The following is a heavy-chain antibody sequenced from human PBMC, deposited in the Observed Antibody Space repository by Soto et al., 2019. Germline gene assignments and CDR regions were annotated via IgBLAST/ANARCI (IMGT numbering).Heavy chain of an antibody. V-gene: IGHV3-13*01. CDR1: AFTFSSYD. Sequence: SLSHYCAASAFTFSSYDMRWVLRTTGKGLEWVSAIGTAGDTYYPGSVKGRFTISRENAKNSLYLQMNSLRAGDMAVYYCARMASYRYGYIHYYYYCMDVWGQGTTVTVS. CDR3: ARMASYRYGYIHYYYYCMDV. CDR2: IGTAGDT. D-gene: IGHD3-16*02. J-gene: IGHJ6*02.